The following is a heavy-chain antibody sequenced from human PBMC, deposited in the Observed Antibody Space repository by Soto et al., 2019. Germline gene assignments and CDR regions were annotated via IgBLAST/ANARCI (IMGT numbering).Heavy chain of an antibody. D-gene: IGHD3-10*01. CDR3: ARDRITKAAYYGMDV. CDR1: GGSISSGGYS. V-gene: IGHV4-30-2*01. J-gene: IGHJ6*02. Sequence: PSETLSLTCAVSGGSISSGGYSWSWIRQPPGKGLEWIGYIYHSGSTYYNTSLKSRVTISVDRSKNQFSLKLSSVTAADTAVYYCARDRITKAAYYGMDVWGQGTTVT. CDR2: IYHSGST.